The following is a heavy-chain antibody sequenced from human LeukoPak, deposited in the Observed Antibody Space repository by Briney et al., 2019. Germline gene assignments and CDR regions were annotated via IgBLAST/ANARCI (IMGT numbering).Heavy chain of an antibody. CDR1: GGSISSYY. CDR3: ARYLLNYDILTGTFDY. D-gene: IGHD3-9*01. V-gene: IGHV4-59*08. CDR2: IYYSGST. J-gene: IGHJ4*02. Sequence: ASETLSLTCTVSGGSISSYYWSWIRQPPGKGLEWIGYIYYSGSTNYNPSLKSRVTISVDTSKNQFSLKLSSVTAADTAVYYCARYLLNYDILTGTFDYWGQGTLVTVSS.